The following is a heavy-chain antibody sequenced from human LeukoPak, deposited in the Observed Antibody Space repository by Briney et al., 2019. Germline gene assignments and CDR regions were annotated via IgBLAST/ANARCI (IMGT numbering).Heavy chain of an antibody. CDR1: GGSISSYY. CDR3: ARDTGVVGAPRGAFDI. V-gene: IGHV4-4*07. CDR2: IYTSGST. J-gene: IGHJ3*02. D-gene: IGHD1-26*01. Sequence: SETLSLTCTVSGGSISSYYWSWIRQPAGKGLEWIGRIYTSGSTNYNPSLKSRVTMSVDTSKNQFSLKLSSVTAADTAVYYCARDTGVVGAPRGAFDIWGQGTMVTVSS.